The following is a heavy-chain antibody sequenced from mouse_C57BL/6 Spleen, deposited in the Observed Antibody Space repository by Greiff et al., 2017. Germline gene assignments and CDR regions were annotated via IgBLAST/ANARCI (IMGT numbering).Heavy chain of an antibody. CDR3: ARGRGSTAGYARDY. V-gene: IGHV1-42*01. D-gene: IGHD1-2*01. CDR1: GYSFTGYY. CDR2: INPSTGGT. J-gene: IGHJ4*01. Sequence: VQLQQSGPELVKPGASVKISCKASGYSFTGYYMNWVKQSPEKSLEWIGEINPSTGGTTYNQKFKAKATLTLDKSSSTAYMQLKSLTSEDSAVYYCARGRGSTAGYARDYWGQGTSVTVSS.